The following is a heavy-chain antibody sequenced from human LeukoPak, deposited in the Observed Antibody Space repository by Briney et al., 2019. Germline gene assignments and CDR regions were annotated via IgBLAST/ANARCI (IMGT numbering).Heavy chain of an antibody. V-gene: IGHV1-3*03. J-gene: IGHJ4*02. CDR2: INAGNGNT. CDR3: AREGRVYYDSSGYYEDYFDY. Sequence: GASVKVSCKASGYTFTSYAMHWVRQAPGQRLEWMGWINAGNGNTKYSQEFQGRVTITRDTSASTAYMELSSLRSEDMAVYYCAREGRVYYDSSGYYEDYFDYWGQGTLVTVSS. CDR1: GYTFTSYA. D-gene: IGHD3-22*01.